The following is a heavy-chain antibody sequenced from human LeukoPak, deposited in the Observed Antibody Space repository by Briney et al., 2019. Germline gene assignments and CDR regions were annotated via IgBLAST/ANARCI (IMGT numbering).Heavy chain of an antibody. J-gene: IGHJ6*03. CDR2: MNPDSGNT. D-gene: IGHD3-10*01. CDR3: ARVLVRGVIMPYYYMDV. Sequence: ASVKVSCKASGYTFTNYDINWVRQATGQGLEWMGWMNPDSGNTGYAQKFQGRVTITRNTSISTAYMELRSLRSDDTAVYYCARVLVRGVIMPYYYMDVWGKGTTVTVSS. CDR1: GYTFTNYD. V-gene: IGHV1-8*03.